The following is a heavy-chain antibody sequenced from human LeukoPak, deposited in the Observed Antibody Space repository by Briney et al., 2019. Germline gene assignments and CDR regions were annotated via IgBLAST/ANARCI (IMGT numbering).Heavy chain of an antibody. CDR2: IYYSGST. J-gene: IGHJ4*02. D-gene: IGHD2-21*01. V-gene: IGHV4-59*01. CDR3: ARGLVGYLYYFDY. CDR1: GGSISSYY. Sequence: SETLSLTCTVSGGSISSYYWSWIRQPPGKGLEWIGYIYYSGSTNYNPSLKSRVTISVDTSKNQFSLKLSSVTAADTAVYYCARGLVGYLYYFDYWGQETLVTVSS.